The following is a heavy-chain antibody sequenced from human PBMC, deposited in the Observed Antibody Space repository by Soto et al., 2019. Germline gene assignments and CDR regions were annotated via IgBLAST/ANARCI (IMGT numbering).Heavy chain of an antibody. CDR2: IYYSGST. D-gene: IGHD1-7*01. J-gene: IGHJ6*03. V-gene: IGHV4-59*01. CDR1: GGSISSYY. CDR3: ARGGWNYGPYYYYYMDV. Sequence: SETLSLTCTVSGGSISSYYWSWIRQPPGKGLEWIGYIYYSGSTNYNPSLKGRVTISVDTSKNQFSLKLSSVTAADTAVYYCARGGWNYGPYYYYYMDVWGKGTTVTVSS.